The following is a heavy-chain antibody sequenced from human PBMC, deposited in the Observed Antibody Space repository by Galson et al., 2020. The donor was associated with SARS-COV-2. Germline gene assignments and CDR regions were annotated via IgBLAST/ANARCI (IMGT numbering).Heavy chain of an antibody. V-gene: IGHV4-61*02. D-gene: IGHD3-10*01. Sequence: TLSLTCTVSGGSISSGSYYWSWIRQPAGKGLEWIGRIYTSGSTNYNPSLKSRVTISVDTSKNQFSLKLSSVTAADTAVYYCARAVRGVIIKGFDWFDPWGQGTLVTVSS. CDR3: ARAVRGVIIKGFDWFDP. CDR1: GGSISSGSYY. CDR2: IYTSGST. J-gene: IGHJ5*02.